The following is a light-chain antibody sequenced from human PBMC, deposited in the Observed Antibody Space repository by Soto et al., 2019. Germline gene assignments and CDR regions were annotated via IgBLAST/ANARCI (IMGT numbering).Light chain of an antibody. Sequence: EIVLTQSPATLSLSPGERATLSCRASQSVSSYLAWYQQKPGQAPRLLIYDASNRATGIPARFSGSGSGTAFTLTISSLEPEDFAVSYCQQRTNWPRTFGPGTKVDIK. CDR1: QSVSSY. J-gene: IGKJ3*01. CDR3: QQRTNWPRT. V-gene: IGKV3-11*01. CDR2: DAS.